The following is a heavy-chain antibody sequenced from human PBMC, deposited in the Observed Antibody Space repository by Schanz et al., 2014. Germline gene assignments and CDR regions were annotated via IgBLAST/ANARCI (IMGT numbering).Heavy chain of an antibody. CDR3: AKDVYRGYYSVSSDS. V-gene: IGHV3-30*04. CDR2: ISYDGNNQ. Sequence: QLQLVESGGGVVQPGRSLRLSCAASGFPFRSYVMHWVRQAPGKGLEWVAFISYDGNNQYYADSVKGRFTISRDNSKNTLHLQMNSLRAEDTALYYCAKDVYRGYYSVSSDSWGQGTLVTVSS. D-gene: IGHD5-12*01. CDR1: GFPFRSYV. J-gene: IGHJ5*01.